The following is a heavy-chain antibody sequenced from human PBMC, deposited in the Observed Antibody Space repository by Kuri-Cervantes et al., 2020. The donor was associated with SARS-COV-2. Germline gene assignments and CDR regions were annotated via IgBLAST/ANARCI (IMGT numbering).Heavy chain of an antibody. CDR3: ARWPHDSSGYFGDYYYGMDV. J-gene: IGHJ6*02. Sequence: SQTLSLTCAVCGESFSGYYWTWIRQSPGKGLEWIGEVNHRGGADYNPSLKSRVTISVDTSKNQFSLKLSSVTAADTAVYYCARWPHDSSGYFGDYYYGMDVWGPGTSVTVSS. V-gene: IGHV4-34*01. CDR1: GESFSGYY. D-gene: IGHD3-22*01. CDR2: VNHRGGA.